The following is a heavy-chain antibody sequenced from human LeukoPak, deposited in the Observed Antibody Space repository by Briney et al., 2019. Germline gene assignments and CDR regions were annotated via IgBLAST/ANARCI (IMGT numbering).Heavy chain of an antibody. CDR2: INPNRGGT. CDR1: GYNFNGYY. J-gene: IGHJ4*02. Sequence: ASVKVSCKASGYNFNGYYMHWVRQAPGQGLEWMGWINPNRGGTDYAQKFQGRVTMTRDTSISTAYMELTRLKFDDTAVYYCARDPYNYDRSGYKLDSYFDYWGQGTLVTVSS. D-gene: IGHD3-22*01. CDR3: ARDPYNYDRSGYKLDSYFDY. V-gene: IGHV1-2*02.